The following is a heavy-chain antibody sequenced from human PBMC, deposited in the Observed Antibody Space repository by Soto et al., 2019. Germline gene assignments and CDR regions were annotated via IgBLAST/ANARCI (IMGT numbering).Heavy chain of an antibody. CDR2: INPATGAA. CDR3: ARGGVVGVAGSAAFDM. Sequence: QLHLVQSGAVVKKPGASVTVSCSASGYPVTAYYMHWVRQAPGRGLEWMGGINPATGAAKYTQTFQGRVTTTGETSMSAVFSELRGLTSEDPAVFYCARGGVVGVAGSAAFDMWGQGTLVTVSS. V-gene: IGHV1-2*02. D-gene: IGHD3-3*01. J-gene: IGHJ3*02. CDR1: GYPVTAYY.